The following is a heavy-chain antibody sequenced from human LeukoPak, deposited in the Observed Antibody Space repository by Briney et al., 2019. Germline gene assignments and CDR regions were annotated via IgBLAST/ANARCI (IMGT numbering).Heavy chain of an antibody. CDR2: ISSSSYI. CDR1: GFTFSSYS. D-gene: IGHD6-13*01. Sequence: PGGSLRLSCAASGFTFSSYSMNWVRQAPGKGLEWVSSISSSSYIYYADSVKGRFTISRDNAKNSLYLQMNSLRAEGTEVIYGARDDPPAAIAAAGSDYWGQGTLVTVSS. CDR3: ARDDPPAAIAAAGSDY. V-gene: IGHV3-21*01. J-gene: IGHJ4*02.